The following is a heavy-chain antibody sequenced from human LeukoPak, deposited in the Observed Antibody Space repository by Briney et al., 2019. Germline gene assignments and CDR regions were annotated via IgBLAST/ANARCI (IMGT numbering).Heavy chain of an antibody. J-gene: IGHJ4*02. CDR3: AREEGPGYSSGWYYFDH. V-gene: IGHV4-59*01. Sequence: PSETLSLTCTVSGGSISSYYRSWIRQPPGKGLEWIGFIYYSGSTNYNPSLKSRFTISVDTSKNQFSLKLSSVTAADTAVYYCAREEGPGYSSGWYYFDHWGQGTLVTVSS. CDR2: IYYSGST. CDR1: GGSISSYY. D-gene: IGHD6-19*01.